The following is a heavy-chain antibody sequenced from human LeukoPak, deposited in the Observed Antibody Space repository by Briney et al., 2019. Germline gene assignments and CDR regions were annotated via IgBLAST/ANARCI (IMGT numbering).Heavy chain of an antibody. V-gene: IGHV3-43D*03. J-gene: IGHJ4*02. Sequence: GGSLRLSCAASGFTFDDYAMHWVRQAPGKGLEWVSLITWDGGSTSYTDSVKGRFTISRDNAKNSLYLQMNSLRAEDTAVYYCARGPVTRYFDYWGQGTLVTVSS. CDR1: GFTFDDYA. D-gene: IGHD4-17*01. CDR3: ARGPVTRYFDY. CDR2: ITWDGGST.